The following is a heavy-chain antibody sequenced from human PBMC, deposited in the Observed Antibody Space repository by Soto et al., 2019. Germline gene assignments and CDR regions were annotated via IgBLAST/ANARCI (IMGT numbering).Heavy chain of an antibody. Sequence: PGGSLRLSCAASGFTFDDYAMHWVRQAPGKGLEWVSGISWNSGSIGYADSVKGRFTISRDNAKNSLYLQMNSLRAEDTALYYCAKDGMVRGVRLYNWFDPWGQGTLVTVSS. V-gene: IGHV3-9*01. CDR3: AKDGMVRGVRLYNWFDP. CDR1: GFTFDDYA. CDR2: ISWNSGSI. D-gene: IGHD3-10*01. J-gene: IGHJ5*02.